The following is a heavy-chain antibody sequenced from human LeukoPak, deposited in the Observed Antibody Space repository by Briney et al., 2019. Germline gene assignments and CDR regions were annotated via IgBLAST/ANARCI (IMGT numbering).Heavy chain of an antibody. CDR3: TRRLDD. D-gene: IGHD3-16*01. CDR1: GFSFNSDW. CDR2: IKHDESEK. J-gene: IGHJ4*02. Sequence: GGSLRLSCAASGFSFNSDWMDWVRQAPGKGLEWVANIKHDESEKNFLDSVKGRFTISRDNAQNSLYLQMNGLRVEDTAVYYCTRRLDDWGQGTLITVSS. V-gene: IGHV3-7*01.